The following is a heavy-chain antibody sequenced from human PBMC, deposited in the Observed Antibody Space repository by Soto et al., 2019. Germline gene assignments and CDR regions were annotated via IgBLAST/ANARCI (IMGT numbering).Heavy chain of an antibody. D-gene: IGHD6-13*01. CDR2: IYYSGST. CDR3: ARGRDSSSWYK. Sequence: SETLSLTCTVSGGSISSYYWSWIRQPPGKGLEWIGYIYYSGSTNYNPSLKSRVTISVDTSKNQFSLELSSVTAADTAVYYCARGRDSSSWYKWGQGTLVTVSS. V-gene: IGHV4-59*01. CDR1: GGSISSYY. J-gene: IGHJ4*02.